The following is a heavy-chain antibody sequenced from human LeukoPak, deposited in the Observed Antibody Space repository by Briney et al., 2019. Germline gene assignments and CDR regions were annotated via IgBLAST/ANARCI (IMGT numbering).Heavy chain of an antibody. V-gene: IGHV1-69*05. CDR1: GGTFSSYA. D-gene: IGHD3-22*01. Sequence: SVKVSCKASGGTFSSYAISWVRQAPGQGLEWMGGIIPIFGTANYAQKFQGRATITTDESTSTAYMELSSLRSEDTAVYYCARDPTYYYDSSGYREGYYSDYWGQGTLVTVSS. CDR3: ARDPTYYYDSSGYREGYYSDY. J-gene: IGHJ4*02. CDR2: IIPIFGTA.